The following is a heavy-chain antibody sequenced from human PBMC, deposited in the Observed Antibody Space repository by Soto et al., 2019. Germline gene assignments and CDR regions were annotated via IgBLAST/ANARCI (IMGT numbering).Heavy chain of an antibody. J-gene: IGHJ3*02. Sequence: SETLSLTCTVSGGSISSSGYNWSWIRQHPGKGLEWIGYIYYSGSTNYNPSLKSRVTISVDTSKNQFSLKLSSVTAADTAVYYCARHWGDIVVVVARPLYAFDIWGQGTMVTVSS. CDR2: IYYSGST. V-gene: IGHV4-61*05. CDR3: ARHWGDIVVVVARPLYAFDI. D-gene: IGHD2-15*01. CDR1: GGSISSSGYN.